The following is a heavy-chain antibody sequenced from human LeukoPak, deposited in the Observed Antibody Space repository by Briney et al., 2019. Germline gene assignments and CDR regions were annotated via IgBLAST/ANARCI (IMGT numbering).Heavy chain of an antibody. D-gene: IGHD2/OR15-2a*01. V-gene: IGHV1-18*01. J-gene: IGHJ4*02. CDR2: ISVYNGNT. CDR1: GYTFTSYG. Sequence: ASVKVSCKASGYTFTSYGISWVRQAPGQGLEWMGWISVYNGNTNYAQKLQGRVTMTTDTSTSTAYMELSSLRSEDTAVYYCARNFAPFRTTAPRGTVFDYWGQGTLVTVSS. CDR3: ARNFAPFRTTAPRGTVFDY.